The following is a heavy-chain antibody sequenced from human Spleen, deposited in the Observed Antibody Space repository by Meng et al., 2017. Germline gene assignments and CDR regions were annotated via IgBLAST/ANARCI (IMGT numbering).Heavy chain of an antibody. CDR1: GFPFSTAW. J-gene: IGHJ4*01. CDR3: SGHVDY. CDR2: MKSNVDGGTV. V-gene: IGHV3-15*01. Sequence: EVQLVESGGGFVKPVGSLRLSFAASGFPFSTAWMTGVRQSPGKGLEWIGRMKSNVDGGTVDYAAAVKGRFFISRDDSENTFYLQMNSLKTEDTAVYYCSGHVDYWGHGTLVTVSS.